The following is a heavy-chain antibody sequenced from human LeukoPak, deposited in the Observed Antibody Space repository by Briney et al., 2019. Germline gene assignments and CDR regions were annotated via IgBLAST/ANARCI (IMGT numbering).Heavy chain of an antibody. J-gene: IGHJ4*02. Sequence: GGSLRLSCAASGFTFSSYGMHWVRQAPGKGLEWVAVIWYDGSNKYYADSVKSRFTISRDNSKNTLNLQMNSLRAEDTAVYYCARDGPYSGYYFDYWGQGTLVTVSS. D-gene: IGHD6-19*01. CDR1: GFTFSSYG. V-gene: IGHV3-33*08. CDR3: ARDGPYSGYYFDY. CDR2: IWYDGSNK.